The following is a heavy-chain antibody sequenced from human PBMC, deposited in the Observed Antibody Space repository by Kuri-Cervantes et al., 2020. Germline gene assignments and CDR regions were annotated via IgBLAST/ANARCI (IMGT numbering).Heavy chain of an antibody. CDR3: ARAGGELRIRPYSYYYGMDV. CDR1: GFTFSSYG. CDR2: ISYDGSNK. V-gene: IGHV3-30*03. Sequence: GGSLRLSCAASGFTFSSYGMHWVRQAPGKGLEWVAVISYDGSNKYYADSVKGRFTISRDNSKNTLYLQMNSLRAEDTAVYYCARAGGELRIRPYSYYYGMDVWGQGTTVTVSS. J-gene: IGHJ6*02. D-gene: IGHD3-16*01.